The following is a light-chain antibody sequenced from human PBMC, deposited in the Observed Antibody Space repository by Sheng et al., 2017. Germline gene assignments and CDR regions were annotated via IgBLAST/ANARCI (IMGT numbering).Light chain of an antibody. CDR3: QQSYTAVT. V-gene: IGKV1-39*01. CDR1: QSISKY. CDR2: ASS. J-gene: IGKJ3*01. Sequence: DIQLTQSPSSLSASVGDRVTITCRASQSISKYLNWYQHKAGKAPKLLIYASSTLQSGVPSRFSGSGSGTDFTLTISSLQPEDFATYFCQQSYTAVTFGPGTRVDI.